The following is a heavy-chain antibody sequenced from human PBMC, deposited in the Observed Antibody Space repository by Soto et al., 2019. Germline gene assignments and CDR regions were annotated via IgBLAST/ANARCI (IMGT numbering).Heavy chain of an antibody. CDR3: AHRHRGGYEPLYYFDY. Sequence: GLDLEWLALIYWDDDKRYSPSLKSRLTITKDTSKNQVVLTMTNMDPVDTATYYCAHRHRGGYEPLYYFDYWGQGTLVTVSS. V-gene: IGHV2-5*02. CDR2: IYWDDDK. D-gene: IGHD5-12*01. J-gene: IGHJ4*02.